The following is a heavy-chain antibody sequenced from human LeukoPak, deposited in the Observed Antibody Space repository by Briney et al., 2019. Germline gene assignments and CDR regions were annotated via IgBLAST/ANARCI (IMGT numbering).Heavy chain of an antibody. V-gene: IGHV4-59*01. CDR2: MYYSGST. CDR1: GGSISSYY. J-gene: IGHJ4*02. CDR3: ARGTDYFDY. Sequence: PSETLSLTCTVSGGSISSYYWTWIRQPPGEGLEWIGYMYYSGSTNYNPSLKSRVTISVDTSKNQFSLKLSSVTAADTAVYYCARGTDYFDYWGQGTLVTVSS.